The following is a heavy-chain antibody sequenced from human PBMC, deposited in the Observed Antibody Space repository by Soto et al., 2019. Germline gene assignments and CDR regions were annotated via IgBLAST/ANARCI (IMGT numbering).Heavy chain of an antibody. Sequence: EVQLVESGGGLVQPGGSLKLSCAASGFTFSGSAMHWVRQASGKGLEWVGRIRSKANSYATAYAASVKGRFTISRDDSKNTACLQMNSLKTEDTAVYYCTRHVVGYCSGGSCYREDYWGQGTLVTVSS. J-gene: IGHJ4*02. CDR2: IRSKANSYAT. V-gene: IGHV3-73*01. D-gene: IGHD2-15*01. CDR3: TRHVVGYCSGGSCYREDY. CDR1: GFTFSGSA.